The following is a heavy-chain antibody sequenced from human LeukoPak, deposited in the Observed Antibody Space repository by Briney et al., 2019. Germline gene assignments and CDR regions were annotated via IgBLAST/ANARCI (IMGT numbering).Heavy chain of an antibody. CDR3: ARDGGLDS. CDR1: GGTFSSYG. V-gene: IGHV1-69*04. J-gene: IGHJ4*02. CDR2: IIPILGIA. Sequence: SVKVSCKASGGTFSSYGISWVRQAPGQGLEWMGRIIPILGIANYAQKFQGRVTITADKSTSTAYMELSSLRSEDTAIYYCARDGGLDSWGQGTLVTVSS. D-gene: IGHD3-16*01.